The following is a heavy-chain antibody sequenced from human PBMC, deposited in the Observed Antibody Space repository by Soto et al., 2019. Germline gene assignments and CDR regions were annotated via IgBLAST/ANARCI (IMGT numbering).Heavy chain of an antibody. CDR2: ISGSGGST. J-gene: IGHJ4*02. CDR3: AKVNVASWVHYDFWSGHSDY. CDR1: GFTFSNYA. Sequence: GGSLRLSCAASGFTFSNYAMNWVRQAPGKGLEWVSAISGSGGSTYYTDSVKGRFTISRDNSKNTLYLQMSSLRAEDTAVYYCAKVNVASWVHYDFWSGHSDYWGQGTLVTVSS. D-gene: IGHD3-3*01. V-gene: IGHV3-23*01.